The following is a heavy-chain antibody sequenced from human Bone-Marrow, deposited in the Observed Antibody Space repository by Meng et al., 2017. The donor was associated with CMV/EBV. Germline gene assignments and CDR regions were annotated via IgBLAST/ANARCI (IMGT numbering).Heavy chain of an antibody. D-gene: IGHD3-3*01. CDR2: IKQDGSEK. Sequence: GGSLRLSCAASGFTFSRYWMSWVRQAPGKGLEWMANIKQDGSEKYYVGSVKGRFSITRDNAKNSLYLQMNSLRADDTSVYYCARGVRERRVLEWGVGTTYLDYWGQGTLVTVSS. V-gene: IGHV3-7*01. J-gene: IGHJ4*02. CDR1: GFTFSRYW. CDR3: ARGVRERRVLEWGVGTTYLDY.